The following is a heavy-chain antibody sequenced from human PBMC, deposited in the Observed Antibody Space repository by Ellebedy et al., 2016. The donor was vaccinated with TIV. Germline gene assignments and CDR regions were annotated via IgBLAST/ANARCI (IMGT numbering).Heavy chain of an antibody. CDR1: GVSISSYY. CDR2: IYHSGST. Sequence: SETLSLTCTVSGVSISSYYWSWIRQPPGKGLAWIGEIYHSGSTNYNPSLKSRVTISVDKSKNQFSLKLNSVTAADTAVYYCARGGTSFSDYWGQGTLVTVSS. CDR3: ARGGTSFSDY. D-gene: IGHD2-15*01. V-gene: IGHV4-59*12. J-gene: IGHJ4*02.